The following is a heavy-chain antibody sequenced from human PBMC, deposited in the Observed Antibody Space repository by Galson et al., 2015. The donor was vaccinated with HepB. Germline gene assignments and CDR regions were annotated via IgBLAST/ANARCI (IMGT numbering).Heavy chain of an antibody. V-gene: IGHV3-64D*06. CDR1: GFTFSSYA. CDR2: ISSNGGST. Sequence: SLRLSCAASGFTFSSYAMHWVRQAPGKGLEYVSAISSNGGSTYYADSVKGRFTISRDNSKNTLYLQMSSLRAEDTAVYYCASWGVAGTVTFDYWGQGTLVTVSS. CDR3: ASWGVAGTVTFDY. J-gene: IGHJ4*02. D-gene: IGHD6-19*01.